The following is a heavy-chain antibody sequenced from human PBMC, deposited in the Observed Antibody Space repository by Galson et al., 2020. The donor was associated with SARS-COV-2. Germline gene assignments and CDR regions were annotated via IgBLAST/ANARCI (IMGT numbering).Heavy chain of an antibody. Sequence: GESLKISCKASGYTFTSYDINWVRQATGQGLEWMGWMNPNSGNTGYAQKFQGRVTMTRNTSISTAYMELSSLRSEDTAVYYCARGTRTIFGVVISWFDPWGQGTLVTVSS. CDR1: GYTFTSYD. V-gene: IGHV1-8*01. CDR2: MNPNSGNT. J-gene: IGHJ5*02. D-gene: IGHD3-3*01. CDR3: ARGTRTIFGVVISWFDP.